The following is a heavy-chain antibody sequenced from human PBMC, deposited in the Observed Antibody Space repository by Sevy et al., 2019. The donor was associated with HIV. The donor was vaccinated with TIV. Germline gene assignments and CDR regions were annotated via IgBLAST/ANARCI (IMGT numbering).Heavy chain of an antibody. CDR1: GFTFRSYG. V-gene: IGHV3-33*01. D-gene: IGHD3-16*01. J-gene: IGHJ3*02. Sequence: GGSLRLSCAASGFTFRSYGMHWVRQAPGKGLEWVAVIWYDGSNKYYADSVKGRFTISRDNSKNTLYLQMNSLRAEDTAVYYCAREGMATMGEAFDIWGQGTMVTVSS. CDR2: IWYDGSNK. CDR3: AREGMATMGEAFDI.